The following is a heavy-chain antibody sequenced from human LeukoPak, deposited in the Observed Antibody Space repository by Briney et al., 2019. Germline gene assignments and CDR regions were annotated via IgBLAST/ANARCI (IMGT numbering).Heavy chain of an antibody. D-gene: IGHD3-16*02. V-gene: IGHV3-23*01. CDR1: GFTFSSYA. J-gene: IGHJ4*02. CDR2: ISGSGGST. Sequence: GGSLRLSCAASGFTFSSYAMSWVRQAPGRGLEWVSAISGSGGSTYYADSVKGRFTISRDNSKNTLYLQMNSLRAEDTAVYYCAKDLWGASYHYWGQGALVTVSS. CDR3: AKDLWGASYHY.